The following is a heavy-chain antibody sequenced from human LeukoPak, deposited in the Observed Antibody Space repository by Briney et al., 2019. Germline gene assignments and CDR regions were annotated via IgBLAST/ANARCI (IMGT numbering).Heavy chain of an antibody. CDR3: ARGNGDY. V-gene: IGHV3-64*01. J-gene: IGHJ4*02. CDR2: ISSNGGST. Sequence: HPGGSLRLSCAASGFTFSSYAMHWVRQAPGKGLEYVSAISSNGGSTYYANSVKGRFTISRDNSKNTLYLQMGSLRAEDMAVYYCARGNGDYWGQGTLVTVSS. CDR1: GFTFSSYA.